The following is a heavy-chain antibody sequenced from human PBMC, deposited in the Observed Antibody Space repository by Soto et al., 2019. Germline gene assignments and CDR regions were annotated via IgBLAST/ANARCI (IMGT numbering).Heavy chain of an antibody. Sequence: SETLSLTCAVYGGSFSGYYWSWIRQPPGKGLEWIGEINHSGSTNYNPSLKRRVTISVDTSKNQFSLKLSSVTAADTAVYYCASSTTWVSWFDPWGQGTLVTVSS. D-gene: IGHD2-2*01. CDR3: ASSTTWVSWFDP. CDR2: INHSGST. V-gene: IGHV4-34*01. CDR1: GGSFSGYY. J-gene: IGHJ5*02.